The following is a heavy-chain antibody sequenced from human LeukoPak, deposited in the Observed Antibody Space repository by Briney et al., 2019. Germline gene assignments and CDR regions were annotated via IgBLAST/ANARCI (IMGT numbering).Heavy chain of an antibody. V-gene: IGHV4-59*01. CDR3: ARADDSSGYYNSFYDYWYFDL. D-gene: IGHD3-22*01. CDR2: IYDSGST. Sequence: SETLSLTCTVSGGSISRYYWSWIRQPPGKGLEWIGSIYDSGSTNYNPSLKSRVTISVDTSKNQFSLKMSSATAADTAVYYCARADDSSGYYNSFYDYWYFDLWGRGTLVTVSS. J-gene: IGHJ2*01. CDR1: GGSISRYY.